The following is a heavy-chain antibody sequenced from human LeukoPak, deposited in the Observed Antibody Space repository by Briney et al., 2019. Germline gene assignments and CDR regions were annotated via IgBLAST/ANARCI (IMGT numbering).Heavy chain of an antibody. Sequence: SETLSLTCTVSGGSISSYYWSWIRQPPGNGLAWIGYIYYSGSTNYNPSLKSRVTISVDTSKNQFSLKLSSVTAADTAVYYCARGIVGATWLDYWGQGTLVTVSS. V-gene: IGHV4-59*01. D-gene: IGHD1-26*01. CDR1: GGSISSYY. J-gene: IGHJ4*02. CDR2: IYYSGST. CDR3: ARGIVGATWLDY.